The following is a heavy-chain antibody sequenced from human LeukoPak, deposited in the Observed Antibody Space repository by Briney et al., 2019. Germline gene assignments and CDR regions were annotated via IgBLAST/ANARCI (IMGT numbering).Heavy chain of an antibody. D-gene: IGHD2-15*01. Sequence: SETLSLTCTVSGVSISSSSYYWGWIRQPPGKGLEWIGSIYYSGSTYYNPSLKSLVTITVDTSKNQFSLKLSSVTAADTAVYYCARGSCTGGTCYSLYYYYMDVWGKGTTVTVSS. CDR2: IYYSGST. V-gene: IGHV4-39*01. CDR3: ARGSCTGGTCYSLYYYYMDV. CDR1: GVSISSSSYY. J-gene: IGHJ6*03.